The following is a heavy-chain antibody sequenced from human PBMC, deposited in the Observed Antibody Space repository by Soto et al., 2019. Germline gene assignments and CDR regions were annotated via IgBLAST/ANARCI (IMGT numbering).Heavy chain of an antibody. CDR3: VKERTGTWDFDY. V-gene: IGHV3-30*18. J-gene: IGHJ4*02. CDR1: GFTFSSFG. D-gene: IGHD1-26*01. CDR2: ISYDGSEK. Sequence: QVQLVESGGGVVQPGRSLRLSCAASGFTFSSFGMHWVRQAPGKGLEWVAVISYDGSEKYSADSVKGRFTISRDNSKNTLSLQMNSLRAEDTAVYYCVKERTGTWDFDYWGQGTLVTVSS.